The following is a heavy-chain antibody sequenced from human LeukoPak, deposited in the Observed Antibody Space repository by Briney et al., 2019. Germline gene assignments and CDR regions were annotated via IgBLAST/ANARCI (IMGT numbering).Heavy chain of an antibody. D-gene: IGHD4-17*01. CDR2: INPYGTT. V-gene: IGHV4-61*02. CDR1: GGSISSGDYY. CDR3: ARGPTPGAFDI. Sequence: PSETLSLTCSVSGGSISSGDYYWTWVRQPVGKGLEWIGRINPYGTTNYNPSVRSRLTISVDTSRNQFSVKLSSVTAADTAVYYCARGPTPGAFDIWGQGTMVTVSS. J-gene: IGHJ3*02.